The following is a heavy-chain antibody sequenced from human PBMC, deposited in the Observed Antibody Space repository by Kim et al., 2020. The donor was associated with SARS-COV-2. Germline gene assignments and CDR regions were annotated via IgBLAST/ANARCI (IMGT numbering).Heavy chain of an antibody. D-gene: IGHD3-16*01. CDR1: GGSISSYY. Sequence: SETLSLTCIVSGGSISSYYWNWIRQPPGKGLEWIGYVYYTGSTNYNPSLKSRVTISVDTSKNQFSLTLTSVTAAHTAVYYSASERFDTFYRTNSPTSDRGQGTLVIVS. CDR3: ASERFDTFYRTNSPTSD. V-gene: IGHV4-59*01. CDR2: VYYTGST. J-gene: IGHJ4*02.